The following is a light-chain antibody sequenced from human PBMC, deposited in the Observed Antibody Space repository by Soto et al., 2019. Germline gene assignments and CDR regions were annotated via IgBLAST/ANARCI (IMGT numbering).Light chain of an antibody. Sequence: DIQMTQSPSSVSASVGDRVTITCRASQSISNYLNWYQQKPGKAPKLLIYAASSLQSGVPSRFSGSGSGTDFTLTISSLQPEDFATYYCQQSYSTPRTFGQGTKLEIK. CDR3: QQSYSTPRT. V-gene: IGKV1-39*01. CDR1: QSISNY. J-gene: IGKJ2*01. CDR2: AAS.